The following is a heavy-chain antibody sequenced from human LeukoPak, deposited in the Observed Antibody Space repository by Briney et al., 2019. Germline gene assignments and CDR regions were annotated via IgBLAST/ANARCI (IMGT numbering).Heavy chain of an antibody. CDR2: INPSGGST. CDR1: GYTFTSYY. V-gene: IGHV1-46*01. D-gene: IGHD3-10*01. J-gene: IGHJ3*02. CDR3: ARDVAPMVRAQRAFDI. Sequence: ASVKVSCKASGYTFTSYYMHWVRQAPGQGLEWVGIINPSGGSTSYAQKFQGRVTMTRDTSTSTVYMELSSLRSEDTAVYYCARDVAPMVRAQRAFDIWGQGTMVTVSS.